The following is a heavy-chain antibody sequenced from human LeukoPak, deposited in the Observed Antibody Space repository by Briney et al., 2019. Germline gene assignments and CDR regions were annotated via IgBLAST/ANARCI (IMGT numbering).Heavy chain of an antibody. D-gene: IGHD5-18*01. Sequence: ASVKVSCKASGYTFTSYDINWVRQATGQGLEWMGWMNPNSGNTGYAQKFQGRVTMTRNTSISTAYMELSSLRSEDTAVYYCARGGGYSYGPTVAYYYGMDVWGQRTTVTVSS. V-gene: IGHV1-8*01. CDR3: ARGGGYSYGPTVAYYYGMDV. CDR2: MNPNSGNT. CDR1: GYTFTSYD. J-gene: IGHJ6*02.